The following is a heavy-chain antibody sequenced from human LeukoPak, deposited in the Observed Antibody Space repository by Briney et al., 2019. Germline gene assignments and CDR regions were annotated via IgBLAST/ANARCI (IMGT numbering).Heavy chain of an antibody. CDR3: AREYTLYRSGWFLDY. CDR1: GDSSYSSIYY. Sequence: SETLSLTCAVSGDSSYSSIYYWGWVRQPSGKGLEWIGTIDYSGNTYYNPSLKSRATISTDTSRNQFSLKLSSVTAADTAVYYCAREYTLYRSGWFLDYWGQGTVVSVSS. V-gene: IGHV4-39*07. CDR2: IDYSGNT. J-gene: IGHJ4*02. D-gene: IGHD6-19*01.